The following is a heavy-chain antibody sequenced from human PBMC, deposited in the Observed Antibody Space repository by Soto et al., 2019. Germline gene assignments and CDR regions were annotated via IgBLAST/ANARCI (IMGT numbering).Heavy chain of an antibody. CDR1: GYTFTRSG. J-gene: IGHJ6*02. Sequence: QVQLEQSGAEVKKPGASVKVSCKASGYTFTRSGISWVRQAPGQGHEWMGWISSYNGDTNYAQTFQGRVTMTTDTSTSTAYMELRSLRSDDTAVYYCAREGVAPYYYYGMDVWGQGTPVTVSS. D-gene: IGHD5-12*01. V-gene: IGHV1-18*01. CDR3: AREGVAPYYYYGMDV. CDR2: ISSYNGDT.